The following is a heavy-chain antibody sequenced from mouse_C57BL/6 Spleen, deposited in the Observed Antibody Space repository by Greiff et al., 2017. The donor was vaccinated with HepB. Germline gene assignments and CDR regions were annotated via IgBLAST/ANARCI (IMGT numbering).Heavy chain of an antibody. CDR2: ISSGGSYT. CDR1: GFTFSSYG. J-gene: IGHJ4*01. D-gene: IGHD1-1*01. CDR3: ARPLSTTVDAMDY. Sequence: EVQLVESGGDLVKPGGSLKLSCAASGFTFSSYGMSWVRQTPDKRLEWVATISSGGSYTYYPDSVKGRFTISRDNAKNTLYLQMSSLKSEDTAMYYCARPLSTTVDAMDYWGQGTSVTVSS. V-gene: IGHV5-6*01.